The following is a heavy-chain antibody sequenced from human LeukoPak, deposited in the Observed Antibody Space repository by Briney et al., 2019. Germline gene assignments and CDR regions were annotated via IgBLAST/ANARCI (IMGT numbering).Heavy chain of an antibody. CDR2: MNPNSGNT. J-gene: IGHJ6*03. Sequence: ASVKVSCKASGYTFTSYDINWVRRATGQGLEWMGWMNPNSGNTGYAQKFQGRVTMTEDTSTDTAYVELSSLRSEDTAVYYCATFLPNYDILTEPYYYYYYMDVWGKGTTVTVSS. CDR1: GYTFTSYD. D-gene: IGHD3-9*01. CDR3: ATFLPNYDILTEPYYYYYYMDV. V-gene: IGHV1-8*01.